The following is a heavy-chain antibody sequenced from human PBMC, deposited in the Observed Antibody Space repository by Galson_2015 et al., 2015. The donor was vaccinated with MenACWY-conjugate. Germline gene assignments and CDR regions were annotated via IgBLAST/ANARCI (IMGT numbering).Heavy chain of an antibody. CDR1: GYRFSGHG. Sequence: SVKVSCKASGYRFSGHGITWVRQAPGQGLEWMGWISAYNGNTNYADKFQGRVTMTADTSTSTAYLELRSLRPDDTAVYYCARVDDSGNLGDQPLRTLPTFLFNYWGQGTLVTVSS. CDR3: ARVDDSGNLGDQPLRTLPTFLFNY. CDR2: ISAYNGNT. D-gene: IGHD3-10*01. V-gene: IGHV1-18*04. J-gene: IGHJ4*02.